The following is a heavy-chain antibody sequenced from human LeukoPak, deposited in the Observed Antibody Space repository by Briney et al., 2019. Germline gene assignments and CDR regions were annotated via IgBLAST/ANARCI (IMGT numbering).Heavy chain of an antibody. CDR3: ARDQYGGYQRGYFDY. CDR2: ISAYNGNT. D-gene: IGHD5-12*01. V-gene: IGHV1-18*01. J-gene: IGHJ4*02. Sequence: ASVKVSCKASGYTFTSYGISWVRQAPGQGLEWMGWISAYNGNTNYAQKLQGRVTMTTDTSTSTAYVELRSLRSDDTAVYYCARDQYGGYQRGYFDYWGQGTLVTVSS. CDR1: GYTFTSYG.